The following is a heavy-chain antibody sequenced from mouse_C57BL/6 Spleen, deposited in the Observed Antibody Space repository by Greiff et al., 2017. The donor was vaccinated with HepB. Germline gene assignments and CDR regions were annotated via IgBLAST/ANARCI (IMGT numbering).Heavy chain of an antibody. Sequence: EVQLQQSGPELVKPGASVKISCKASGYSFTGYYMNWVKQSPEKSLEWIGEINPSTGGTTYNQKFKAKATLTVDKSSSTAYMQLKSLTSEDSAVYYCARRGGSSYYAMDYWGQGTSVTVSS. V-gene: IGHV1-42*01. CDR2: INPSTGGT. J-gene: IGHJ4*01. D-gene: IGHD1-1*01. CDR1: GYSFTGYY. CDR3: ARRGGSSYYAMDY.